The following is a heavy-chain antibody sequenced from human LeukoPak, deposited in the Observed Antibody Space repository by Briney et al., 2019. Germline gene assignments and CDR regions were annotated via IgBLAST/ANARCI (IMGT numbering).Heavy chain of an antibody. D-gene: IGHD6-19*01. CDR1: GYSISSGYY. Sequence: SETLSLTCVVSGYSISSGYYWGWVRQPPGKELEWIGNIYHSGSTYKNPSLKSRVTISVDTSKNQFSLKLSSVTAADTAVYYCARMEAVADYFDYWGQGTLVTVSS. J-gene: IGHJ4*02. V-gene: IGHV4-38-2*01. CDR3: ARMEAVADYFDY. CDR2: IYHSGST.